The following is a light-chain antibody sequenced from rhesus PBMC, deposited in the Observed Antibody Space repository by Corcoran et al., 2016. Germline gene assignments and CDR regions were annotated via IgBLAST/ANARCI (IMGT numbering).Light chain of an antibody. V-gene: IGKV1-28*03. CDR3: LQHNSYPYT. CDR2: AAT. CDR1: QGISSY. Sequence: DIQMTQSPSSLSVSVGDTVTITCRAIQGISSYLNWFQQKPGKAPKFLIYAATSLESGVPSRISGSGSGTDFTLTSSSLQPEDFAACYCLQHNSYPYTFGQGTKVEI. J-gene: IGKJ2*01.